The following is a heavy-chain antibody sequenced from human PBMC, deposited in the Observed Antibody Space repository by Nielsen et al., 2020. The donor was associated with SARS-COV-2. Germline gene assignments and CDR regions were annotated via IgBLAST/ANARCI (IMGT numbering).Heavy chain of an antibody. CDR1: GLSVTDAW. Sequence: GESQKISCTLFGLSVTDAWMGWVRRAPGRGLEWIGRIKSKSDGGTTDYAAPIRDRVFVSRDESTNTVFLQMSSLMAEDTAVYYCTTDRGVAIRPLFDSWGQGTRVTVSS. CDR2: IKSKSDGGTT. D-gene: IGHD3-3*01. J-gene: IGHJ4*02. CDR3: TTDRGVAIRPLFDS. V-gene: IGHV3-15*01.